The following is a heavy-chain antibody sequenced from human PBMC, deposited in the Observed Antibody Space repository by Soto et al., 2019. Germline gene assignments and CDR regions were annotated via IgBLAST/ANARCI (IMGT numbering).Heavy chain of an antibody. D-gene: IGHD2-2*01. CDR2: IIPIFGTA. CDR3: ARDGGGPYCSSTSCYGMDV. CDR1: GGTFSSYA. Sequence: QVQLVQSGAEVKKPGSSVKVSCKASGGTFSSYAISWVRQAPGQGLEWMGGIIPIFGTANYAQKFQGRVTSTADESTSTAYMELSSLRSEDTAVYYCARDGGGPYCSSTSCYGMDVWGQGTTVTVSS. J-gene: IGHJ6*02. V-gene: IGHV1-69*01.